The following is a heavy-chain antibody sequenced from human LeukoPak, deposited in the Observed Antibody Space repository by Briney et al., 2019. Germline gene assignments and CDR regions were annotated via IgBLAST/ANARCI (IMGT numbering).Heavy chain of an antibody. CDR2: INPSGGST. Sequence: ASVKVSCKASGYTFTSYYMHLVRQAPGQGLEWMGIINPSGGSTSYAQKFQGRVTMTRDTSTSTVYMELSSLRSEDTVVYYCARVKVGALGPYDAFDIWGQGTMVTVSS. V-gene: IGHV1-46*01. J-gene: IGHJ3*02. CDR1: GYTFTSYY. CDR3: ARVKVGALGPYDAFDI. D-gene: IGHD1-26*01.